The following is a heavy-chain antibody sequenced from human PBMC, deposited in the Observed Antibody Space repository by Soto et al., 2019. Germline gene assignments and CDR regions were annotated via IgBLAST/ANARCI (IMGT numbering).Heavy chain of an antibody. D-gene: IGHD1-7*01. J-gene: IGHJ4*02. CDR3: AKVGITGTKIPLFDY. CDR1: GFTFSSYG. Sequence: GGSLRLSCAASGFTFSSYGMHWVRQAPGKGLEWVAVISYDGSNKYYADSVKGRFTISRDNSKNTLYLQMNSLRAEDTAVYYCAKVGITGTKIPLFDYWGQGTLVTVSS. V-gene: IGHV3-30*18. CDR2: ISYDGSNK.